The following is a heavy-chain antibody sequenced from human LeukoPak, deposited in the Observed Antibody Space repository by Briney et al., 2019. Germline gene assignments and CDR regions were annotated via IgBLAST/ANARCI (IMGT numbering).Heavy chain of an antibody. CDR3: AEDGIRYFDFAFDL. V-gene: IGHV3-20*04. Sequence: GGSLRLSCAASGFTFSGAWMSWVRQVPGKGLKWVSGIHWNGGTTGYADSVKGRFIISRDNAKNFLYLQMNSLRAEDTAFFFQAEDGIRYFDFAFDLWGQGTMVTVSS. CDR1: GFTFSGAW. CDR2: IHWNGGTT. D-gene: IGHD3-9*01. J-gene: IGHJ3*01.